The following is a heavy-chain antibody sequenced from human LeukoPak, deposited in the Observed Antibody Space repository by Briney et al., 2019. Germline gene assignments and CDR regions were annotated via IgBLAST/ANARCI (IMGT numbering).Heavy chain of an antibody. Sequence: PSETLSLTCTVSGVSISSGGYYWSWIRQHPGKGLEWIGYIYYSGSTYYNPSLKSRVTISVDTSKNQFSLKLSSVTAADTAVYYCARDHSSGWWDWGQGTLVTVSS. CDR2: IYYSGST. J-gene: IGHJ4*02. CDR3: ARDHSSGWWD. D-gene: IGHD6-19*01. CDR1: GVSISSGGYY. V-gene: IGHV4-31*03.